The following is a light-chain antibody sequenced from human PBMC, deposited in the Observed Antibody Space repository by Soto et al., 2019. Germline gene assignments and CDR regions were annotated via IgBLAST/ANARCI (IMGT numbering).Light chain of an antibody. Sequence: DIQLTQSPSFLSASVGDTVTITCRASQGMSTYLAWYQQKPGKVPKLLIRSASTLQSGVPPRFSGGGSGTEFTLTISTLQPDDSGIYYCQQLNGYQLACGGGTNVEIK. CDR3: QQLNGYQLA. CDR1: QGMSTY. CDR2: SAS. J-gene: IGKJ4*01. V-gene: IGKV1-9*01.